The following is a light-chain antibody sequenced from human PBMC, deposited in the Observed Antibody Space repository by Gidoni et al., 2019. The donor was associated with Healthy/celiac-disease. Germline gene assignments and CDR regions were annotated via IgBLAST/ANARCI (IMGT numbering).Light chain of an antibody. V-gene: IGKV1-39*01. CDR3: QQSYSTPLLT. Sequence: DRQMTQSPSSLSASVGDRVTITCRASQSISSYLNWYQQKPGTAPKLLIYAASSLQSGVPSRFSGSGSGTDFTLTISSLQPEDFATYYCQQSYSTPLLTFGGGTKVEIK. CDR1: QSISSY. J-gene: IGKJ4*01. CDR2: AAS.